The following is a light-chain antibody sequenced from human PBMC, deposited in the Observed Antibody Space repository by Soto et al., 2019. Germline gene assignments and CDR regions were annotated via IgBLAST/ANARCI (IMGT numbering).Light chain of an antibody. V-gene: IGLV1-47*01. J-gene: IGLJ1*01. Sequence: QSVLTQPPSASGTPGQRVTISCFGSSSNIGSNYVYWYQQLPGTAPKLLIYRNNQRPSGVPDRFSGSKSGTSASLAISGLRSEDEADYYCAAWDDSLSGYVFGTGTKGTVL. CDR2: RNN. CDR1: SSNIGSNY. CDR3: AAWDDSLSGYV.